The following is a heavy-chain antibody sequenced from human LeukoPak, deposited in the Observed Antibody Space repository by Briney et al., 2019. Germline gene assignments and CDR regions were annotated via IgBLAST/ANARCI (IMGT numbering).Heavy chain of an antibody. Sequence: PSETLSLTCVVSGDSISDTNWWSWVRQPPGRGLEWIGKIYHNGNTYYNPSLKSRVTMSVDKSKNQFSLNLSSVTAADTAVYYCARDYCSGGSCYPTYGHWGQGILVTVSS. CDR2: IYHNGNT. CDR3: ARDYCSGGSCYPTYGH. V-gene: IGHV4-4*02. J-gene: IGHJ4*02. CDR1: GDSISDTNW. D-gene: IGHD2-15*01.